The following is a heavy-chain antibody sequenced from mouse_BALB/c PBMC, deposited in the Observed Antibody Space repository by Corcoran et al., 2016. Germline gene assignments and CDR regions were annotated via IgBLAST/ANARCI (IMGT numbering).Heavy chain of an antibody. CDR2: IWWDDNK. CDR3: ARREDYGARDY. CDR1: RFSLSTSGLG. Sequence: QVLLTESGPRILRPSQTLSLTCSFYRFSLSTSGLGVGWIRQPSGEGLEWLADIWWDDNKYDNPSLKSRRTISKDTSSNQVVIKITSVDTADTATYYCARREDYGARDYWGQGTSVTVSS. J-gene: IGHJ4*01. V-gene: IGHV8-12*01.